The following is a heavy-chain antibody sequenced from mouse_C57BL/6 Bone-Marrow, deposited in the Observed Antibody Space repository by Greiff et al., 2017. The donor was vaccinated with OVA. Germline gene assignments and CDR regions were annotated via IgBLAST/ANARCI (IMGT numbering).Heavy chain of an antibody. CDR2: IEPSDSET. J-gene: IGHJ3*01. D-gene: IGHD2-13*01. Sequence: QVQLQQPGAELVRPGSSVKLSCKASGYTFTSYWMHWVKQRPIQGLEWIGNIEPSDSETHYNQKFKDKATLTVDKSSSTAYIQLSSLTSEDSAVYYCARELYSDQSSWFAYWGQGTLVTVSA. CDR3: ARELYSDQSSWFAY. CDR1: GYTFTSYW. V-gene: IGHV1-52*01.